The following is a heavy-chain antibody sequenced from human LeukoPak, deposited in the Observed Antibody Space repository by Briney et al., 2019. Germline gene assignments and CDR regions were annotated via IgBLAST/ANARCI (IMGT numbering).Heavy chain of an antibody. V-gene: IGHV3-74*01. Sequence: GGSLRLSCAASGFTFSTYCMHWVRQPPGKGLVWVSQICTDETTIRNADSVKGRFTISRDNAKNSLYLQMNSLRAEDTAVYYCARELITMVRGAHDYWGQGTLVTVSS. CDR1: GFTFSTYC. D-gene: IGHD3-10*01. CDR3: ARELITMVRGAHDY. J-gene: IGHJ4*02. CDR2: ICTDETTI.